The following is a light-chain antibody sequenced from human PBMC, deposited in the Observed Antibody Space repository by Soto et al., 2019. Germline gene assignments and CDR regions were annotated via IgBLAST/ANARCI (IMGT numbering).Light chain of an antibody. CDR1: SSDIGTYDY. CDR3: TSYTGDDFTFV. Sequence: QSALTQPPSASGSLGQSVTISCTGTSSDIGTYDYVSWYQQHPGRAPKLIIFEVSKRPLGVPDRFSGSKSGNTASLIVSGLQPGDEAEYHCTSYTGDDFTFVFGTGTKSPS. V-gene: IGLV2-8*01. J-gene: IGLJ1*01. CDR2: EVS.